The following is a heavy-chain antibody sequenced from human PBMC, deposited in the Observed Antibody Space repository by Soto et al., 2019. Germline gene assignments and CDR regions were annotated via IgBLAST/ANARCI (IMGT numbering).Heavy chain of an antibody. CDR1: GGSISSSSYY. Sequence: SETLSLTCTVSGGSISSSSYYWGWIRQPPGKGLEWIGSIYYSGSTYYNPSLKSRVTISVDTSKNQFSLKLSSVTAADTAVYYCARPTNDILTGYFYNWFDPWGQGTLVTVSS. CDR3: ARPTNDILTGYFYNWFDP. J-gene: IGHJ5*02. D-gene: IGHD3-9*01. V-gene: IGHV4-39*01. CDR2: IYYSGST.